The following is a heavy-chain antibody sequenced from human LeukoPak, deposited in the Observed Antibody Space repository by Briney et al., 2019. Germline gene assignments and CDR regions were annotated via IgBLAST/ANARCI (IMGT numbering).Heavy chain of an antibody. Sequence: GGSLRLSCAASEFTFSSYSMNWVRQAPGKGLEWVSYITNSGNSKSYADSVKGRFTISRDNTKNSLYLQMNGLRAEDTAVYYCARDKTINYGMDVWGQGTTVTVSS. CDR2: ITNSGNSK. V-gene: IGHV3-48*01. CDR3: ARDKTINYGMDV. D-gene: IGHD1/OR15-1a*01. CDR1: EFTFSSYS. J-gene: IGHJ6*02.